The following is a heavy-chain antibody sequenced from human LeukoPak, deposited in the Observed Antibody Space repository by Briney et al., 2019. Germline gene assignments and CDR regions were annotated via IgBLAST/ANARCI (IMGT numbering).Heavy chain of an antibody. J-gene: IGHJ4*02. CDR1: GFSFSNYG. Sequence: GRSLRLSCAASGFSFSNYGMHWVRQAPGKGLEWVAVIWYDGVNKYYADSVKGRFTISRDMPKNTLYLQMNSLRAEDTAVYYCAREGVVATLDYWGQGTLVTVSS. CDR2: IWYDGVNK. D-gene: IGHD5-12*01. V-gene: IGHV3-33*01. CDR3: AREGVVATLDY.